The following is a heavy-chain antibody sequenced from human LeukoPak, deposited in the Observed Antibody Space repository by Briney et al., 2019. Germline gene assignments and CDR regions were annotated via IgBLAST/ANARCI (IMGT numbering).Heavy chain of an antibody. V-gene: IGHV3-30-3*01. CDR3: ARDGSGSSRFGYYYGMDV. D-gene: IGHD3-10*01. J-gene: IGHJ6*02. Sequence: GGSLRLSCAASGFTFSSYAMHWVRQAPGKGLEWVAVISYDGSNKYYADSVKGRFTISRDNSKNTLYLQMNSLRAEDTAVYYCARDGSGSSRFGYYYGMDVWGQGTTVTVSS. CDR1: GFTFSSYA. CDR2: ISYDGSNK.